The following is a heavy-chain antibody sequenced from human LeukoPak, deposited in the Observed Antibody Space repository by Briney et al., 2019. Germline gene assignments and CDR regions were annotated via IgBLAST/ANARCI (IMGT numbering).Heavy chain of an antibody. V-gene: IGHV1-46*01. D-gene: IGHD2-21*02. CDR3: ARGVPNCGGDCYLYNWFDP. CDR2: INPSGGST. Sequence: GASVKVSCKASGYTFTSYYMHWVRQAPGQGLEWMGIINPSGGSTSYAQKFQGRVTMTRDMSTSTVYMELSSLRSEDTAVYYCARGVPNCGGDCYLYNWFDPWGQGTLVTVSS. J-gene: IGHJ5*02. CDR1: GYTFTSYY.